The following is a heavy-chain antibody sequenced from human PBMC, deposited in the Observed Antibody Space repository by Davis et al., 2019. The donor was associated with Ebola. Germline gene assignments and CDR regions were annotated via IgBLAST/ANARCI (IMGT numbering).Heavy chain of an antibody. J-gene: IGHJ3*02. CDR1: GFTFRTYG. Sequence: PGGSLRLSCVASGFTFRTYGMHWVRQAPGKGLEWVTFISNDGTIKFYEDSVKGRFQISRDNSKNTLYLQMNGLRVEDTAIYYCAKDTSNIWFDIWGQGTNVTVSS. D-gene: IGHD1-26*01. V-gene: IGHV3-30*18. CDR3: AKDTSNIWFDI. CDR2: ISNDGTIK.